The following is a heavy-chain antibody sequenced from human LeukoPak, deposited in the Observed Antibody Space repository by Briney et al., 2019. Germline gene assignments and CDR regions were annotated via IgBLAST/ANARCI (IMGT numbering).Heavy chain of an antibody. CDR2: IHSDGRVT. J-gene: IGHJ4*02. CDR1: GFIFNNYW. CDR3: ARAQDTYNSLYFDY. D-gene: IGHD5-24*01. Sequence: GGSLRLSCAGSGFIFNNYWMHWGRHAPGKGLVWVSRIHSDGRVTTYADSVKVRFTISKDSARNTLYLQMNTLRVEDTAVYYCARAQDTYNSLYFDYWGQGALVTVPS. V-gene: IGHV3-74*01.